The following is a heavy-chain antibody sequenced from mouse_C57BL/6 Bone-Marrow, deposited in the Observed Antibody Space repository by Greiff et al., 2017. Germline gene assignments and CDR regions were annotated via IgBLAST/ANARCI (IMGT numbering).Heavy chain of an antibody. D-gene: IGHD1-1*01. Sequence: VKVVESGPGLVAPSQSLSITCTVSGFSLTSYGVDWVRQSPGKGLEWLGVIWGVGSTNYNSALKSRLSISKDNSKSQVFLKMNSLQTDDTAMYYCATFYGSRGGFAYWGLGTLVTVSA. CDR2: IWGVGST. CDR3: ATFYGSRGGFAY. CDR1: GFSLTSYG. J-gene: IGHJ3*01. V-gene: IGHV2-6*01.